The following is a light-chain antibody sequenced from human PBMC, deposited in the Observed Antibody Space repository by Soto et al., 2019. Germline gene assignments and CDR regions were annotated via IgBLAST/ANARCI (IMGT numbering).Light chain of an antibody. V-gene: IGLV2-14*01. CDR1: SSDVGGYNY. J-gene: IGLJ3*02. CDR2: DVT. CDR3: SSYTSSSTPVV. Sequence: QSALTQPASVSGSPGQSITISCTGTSSDVGGYNYVSWYQQHPGKAPKLMIYDVTNRPSGVSNSFSGSKSGNTASLTISGLQAEDEADYYCSSYTSSSTPVVFGGGPKLTV.